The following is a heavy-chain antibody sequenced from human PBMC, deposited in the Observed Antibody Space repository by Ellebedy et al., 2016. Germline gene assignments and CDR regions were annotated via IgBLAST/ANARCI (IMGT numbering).Heavy chain of an antibody. J-gene: IGHJ3*01. Sequence: GGSLRLSXAASGFTFGPYSMNWVRQTPGKGLEWISYISNSGSTKYYADSVKGRFAISRDNAKNSLYLQMNSLRAEDTAVYYCARAATYAFDLWGQGTMVTVSS. D-gene: IGHD6-25*01. CDR1: GFTFGPYS. V-gene: IGHV3-48*04. CDR2: ISNSGSTK. CDR3: ARAATYAFDL.